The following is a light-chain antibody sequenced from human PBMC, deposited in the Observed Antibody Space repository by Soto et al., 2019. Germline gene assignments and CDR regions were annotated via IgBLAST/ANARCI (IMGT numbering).Light chain of an antibody. CDR3: QQYRTSPTWT. CDR1: QSVSNNY. V-gene: IGKV3-20*01. Sequence: EIVLTQSPGTLSLSPGEKATLSCRASQSVSNNYLAWYQQKPGQAPRLLIYGASSRATAIPDRFSGSGSGTDFTLTISRLEPEDFALYYCQQYRTSPTWTFGKGTKVDI. CDR2: GAS. J-gene: IGKJ1*01.